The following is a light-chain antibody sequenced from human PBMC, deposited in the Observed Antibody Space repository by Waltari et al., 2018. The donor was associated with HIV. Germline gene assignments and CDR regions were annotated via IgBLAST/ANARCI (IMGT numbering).Light chain of an antibody. CDR3: CSCPRSGIRYV. J-gene: IGLJ1*01. V-gene: IGLV2-23*02. CDR2: EVT. CDR1: SSNVGSDDL. Sequence: QSALTQPAPVSGSPGQSINISCTGTSSNVGSDDLVSWYQQNPGEAPKLIIYEVTKRPSGVSNRFSGSKSGNTASLTISGLQAEDEADYYCCSCPRSGIRYVFGTGTKVTVL.